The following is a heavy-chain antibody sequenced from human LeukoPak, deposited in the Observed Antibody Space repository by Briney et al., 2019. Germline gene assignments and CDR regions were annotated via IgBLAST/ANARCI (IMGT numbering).Heavy chain of an antibody. D-gene: IGHD3-22*01. V-gene: IGHV4-34*01. CDR1: GGSFSGYY. Sequence: SETLSLTCAVYGGSFSGYYWSWIRQPPGKGLEWIGEINHSGSTNYNPSLKSRVTISVDTSKNQFSLKLSSVTAADTAVYYCARGRSVVFILVRAFDIWGQGTMVTVSS. CDR2: INHSGST. J-gene: IGHJ3*02. CDR3: ARGRSVVFILVRAFDI.